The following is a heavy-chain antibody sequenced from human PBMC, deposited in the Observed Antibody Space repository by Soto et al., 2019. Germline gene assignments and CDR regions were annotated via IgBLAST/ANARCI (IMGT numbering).Heavy chain of an antibody. CDR1: GFTFSSYA. J-gene: IGHJ4*02. D-gene: IGHD1-26*01. CDR3: AKDRQGSYFDY. V-gene: IGHV3-23*01. Sequence: GGSLRLSCAASGFTFSSYAMNWVRQAPGKGLEWVSTISGSGVSTYYADSVKGRFTISRDNSKNTLYLQMNSLRAGDTAVYYCAKDRQGSYFDYWGQGTLVTVSS. CDR2: ISGSGVST.